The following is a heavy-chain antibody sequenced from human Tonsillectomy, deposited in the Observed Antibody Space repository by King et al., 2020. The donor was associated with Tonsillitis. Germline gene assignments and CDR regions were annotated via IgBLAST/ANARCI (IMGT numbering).Heavy chain of an antibody. J-gene: IGHJ4*02. CDR1: GDSMSSYY. Sequence: QLQESGPGLVKPSETLSLTCTVSGDSMSSYYWSWIRQPTEKGLEWIGRIHTSGSTNYNPFLESRVTMSVDTSKNQFSLKLTSMTAADTAVYYCARDQPVGSTRFDYWGQGSLVTVSS. D-gene: IGHD1-1*01. V-gene: IGHV4-4*07. CDR3: ARDQPVGSTRFDY. CDR2: IHTSGST.